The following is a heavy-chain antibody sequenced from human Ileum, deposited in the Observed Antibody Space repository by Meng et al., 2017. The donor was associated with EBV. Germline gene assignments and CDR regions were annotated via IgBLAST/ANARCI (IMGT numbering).Heavy chain of an antibody. CDR2: IYHSGST. CDR1: GDSISSNNW. J-gene: IGHJ4*02. CDR3: ASGRDYAWHS. Sequence: QVQVQGAGPGLVKPSGTLSLTCAVSGDSISSNNWWSRVRQPPGKGLEWIGEIYHSGSTNYNPSFKSRVTMSVDKSKNQISLNLSSVTAADTAVYYCASGRDYAWHSWGRGTLVTVSS. D-gene: IGHD4-17*01. V-gene: IGHV4-4*02.